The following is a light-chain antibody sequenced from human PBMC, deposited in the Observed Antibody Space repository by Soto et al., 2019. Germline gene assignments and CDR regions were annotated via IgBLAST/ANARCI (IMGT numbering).Light chain of an antibody. CDR1: QSVSNN. CDR3: QQYSVWPLT. CDR2: GAS. Sequence: EIVLTQSPATLSVSPGERAALSCRASQSVSNNLAWYQQKPGQPPSLLIFGASTRATGIPARFSGSGSEAEFALTISTLQSEDFAVYYCQQYSVWPLTFGVGNKVEIK. V-gene: IGKV3D-15*01. J-gene: IGKJ4*01.